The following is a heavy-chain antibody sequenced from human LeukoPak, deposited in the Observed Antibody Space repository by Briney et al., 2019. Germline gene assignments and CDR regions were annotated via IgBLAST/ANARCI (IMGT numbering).Heavy chain of an antibody. V-gene: IGHV3-74*01. CDR1: GFTFSNYW. Sequence: GGSLRLSCAASGFTFSNYWMNWVRQVPGKGLMWVSRMSGDGSTTNYADSVKGRFTISRDNARNTLYLQMNSLRPEDTAVYYCARDYDRYYMDVWGKGTTVTVSS. J-gene: IGHJ6*03. CDR3: ARDYDRYYMDV. D-gene: IGHD3-3*01. CDR2: MSGDGSTT.